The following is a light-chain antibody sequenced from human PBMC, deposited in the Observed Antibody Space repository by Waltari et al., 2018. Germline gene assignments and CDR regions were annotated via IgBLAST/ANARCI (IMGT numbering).Light chain of an antibody. Sequence: QTVVTQEPSFSVSPGGTVTLPCGLSSGSVSTKYYPSWYQPTPGQAPRTLIYNTNIRSSGVPGRFSGSILGNKAALTITGAQADDESDYYCVLYMDSVIWVVGGGTKLTVL. CDR2: NTN. CDR3: VLYMDSVIWV. V-gene: IGLV8-61*01. J-gene: IGLJ3*02. CDR1: SGSVSTKYY.